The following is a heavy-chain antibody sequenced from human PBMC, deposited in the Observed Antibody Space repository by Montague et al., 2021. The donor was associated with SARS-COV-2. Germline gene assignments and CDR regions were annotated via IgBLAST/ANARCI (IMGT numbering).Heavy chain of an antibody. Sequence: SETLSLTCTVSGGSISSSSYYWGWIRQPPGKGLEWMGRIYYSGSTYYNPSLKSRVTISVDPSKNQFSLKLSSVTAADTAVYYCAREGGWLSRGSYYFDYWGQGTLVTVSS. CDR3: AREGGWLSRGSYYFDY. CDR2: IYYSGST. V-gene: IGHV4-39*07. J-gene: IGHJ4*02. D-gene: IGHD3-22*01. CDR1: GGSISSSSYY.